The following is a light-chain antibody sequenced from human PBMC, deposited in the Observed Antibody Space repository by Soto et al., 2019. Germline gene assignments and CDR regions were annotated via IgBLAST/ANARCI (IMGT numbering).Light chain of an antibody. V-gene: IGLV1-44*01. J-gene: IGLJ1*01. CDR3: AAWDDSLNGYV. Sequence: QSVLTQPPSASGTPGQSVTISCSGSSSNIGSNTVNWYHQLPGTAPKLLIYNNYQRSSGVPDRFSGSKSGTSASLAISGLQSEDEADYYCAAWDDSLNGYVFGTGTKVTVL. CDR1: SSNIGSNT. CDR2: NNY.